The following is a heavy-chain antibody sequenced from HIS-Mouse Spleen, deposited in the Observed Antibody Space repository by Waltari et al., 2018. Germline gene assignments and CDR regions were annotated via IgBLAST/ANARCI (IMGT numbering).Heavy chain of an antibody. CDR2: ISYDGSNK. D-gene: IGHD6-19*01. CDR3: AKASSGWLDY. V-gene: IGHV3-30*18. J-gene: IGHJ4*02. Sequence: QVQLVESGGGVVQPGRSLSLSWSASGFSFSSYGMHWVRQAPGKGLEWVAVISYDGSNKYYADSVKGRFTISRDNSKNTLYLQMNSLRAEDTAVYYYAKASSGWLDYWGQGTLVTVSS. CDR1: GFSFSSYG.